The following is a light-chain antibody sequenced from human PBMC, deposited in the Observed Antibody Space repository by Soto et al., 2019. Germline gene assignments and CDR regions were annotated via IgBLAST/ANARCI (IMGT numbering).Light chain of an antibody. J-gene: IGLJ1*01. Sequence: QHVLTRPASVYGAAGRSITISCTATSSDVGSYNLVSWYQQHPGKAPKLMLYEVYKRPSGVSDRFSGSKSGNTASLTISGLQAEDEADYYCCSYAGSNYVFGTGTKVTVL. V-gene: IGLV2-23*02. CDR1: SSDVGSYNL. CDR3: CSYAGSNYV. CDR2: EVY.